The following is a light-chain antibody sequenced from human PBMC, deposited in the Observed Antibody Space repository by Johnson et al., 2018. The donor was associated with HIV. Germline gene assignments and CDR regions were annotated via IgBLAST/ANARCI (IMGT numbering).Light chain of an antibody. Sequence: QSVLTQPPSVSAAPGQKVTISCSGSSSNIGNNYVSWYQQLPGTAPKLLIYDNNNRPSGLHDRFSGSTSGTYATLGLPGLPPGAEADYYGGTWDSSLSAGVFGTGTKVTVL. J-gene: IGLJ1*01. CDR1: SSNIGNNY. CDR2: DNN. CDR3: GTWDSSLSAGV. V-gene: IGLV1-51*01.